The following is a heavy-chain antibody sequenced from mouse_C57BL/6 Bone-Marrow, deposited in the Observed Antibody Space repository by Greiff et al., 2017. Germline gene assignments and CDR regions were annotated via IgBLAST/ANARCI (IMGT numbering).Heavy chain of an antibody. V-gene: IGHV1-81*01. J-gene: IGHJ3*01. CDR2: IYPRSGNT. Sequence: QVQLKQSGAELARPGASVKLSCKASGYTFTSYGISWVKQRTGQGLEWIGEIYPRSGNTYYNEKFKGKATLTADKSSSTAYMGLRSLTSEDSAVYFCARFGNFAWFAYWGQGTLVTVSA. CDR1: GYTFTSYG. CDR3: ARFGNFAWFAY. D-gene: IGHD2-1*01.